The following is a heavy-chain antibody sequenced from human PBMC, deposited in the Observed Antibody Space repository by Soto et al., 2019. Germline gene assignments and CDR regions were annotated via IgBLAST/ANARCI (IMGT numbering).Heavy chain of an antibody. Sequence: EMQLLESGGGLVQPGGSLRLSCAASGFTFSSYAMSWVRQGPGKGLEWVSVVTKNGGSTVYADSVRGRFTISRDNFKNTLYLEMNSLRAEDTAIYYCAKEALGYFDSWGQGTLVTVSS. CDR2: VTKNGGST. J-gene: IGHJ4*02. D-gene: IGHD3-16*01. CDR1: GFTFSSYA. CDR3: AKEALGYFDS. V-gene: IGHV3-23*01.